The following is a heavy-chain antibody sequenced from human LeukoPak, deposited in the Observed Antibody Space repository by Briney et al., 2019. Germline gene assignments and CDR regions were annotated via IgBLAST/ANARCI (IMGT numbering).Heavy chain of an antibody. Sequence: AGGSLRLSCAASGFTFSSYAMSWVRQAPGKGLEWVSAISGSGGSTYYADSVKGRFTISRDNSKNTLYLQMNSLRAEDTAVYYCAKDGVVASDAFDIWGQGTMVTVSS. CDR1: GFTFSSYA. V-gene: IGHV3-23*01. CDR3: AKDGVVASDAFDI. J-gene: IGHJ3*02. D-gene: IGHD3-22*01. CDR2: ISGSGGST.